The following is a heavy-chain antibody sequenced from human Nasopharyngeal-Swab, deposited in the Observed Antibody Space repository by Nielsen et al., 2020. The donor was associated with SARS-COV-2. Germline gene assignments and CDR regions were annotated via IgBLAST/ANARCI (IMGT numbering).Heavy chain of an antibody. CDR3: ARGGGHYYYYYGMDV. J-gene: IGHJ6*02. CDR1: GFTFSSYW. V-gene: IGHV3-74*01. CDR2: INSDGSST. Sequence: LSLTCAASGFTFSSYWMHWVRQAPGKGLVWVSRINSDGSSTSYADSVKGRFTISRDNAKNTLYLQMNSLRAEDTAVYYCARGGGHYYYYYGMDVWGQGTTVTVSS.